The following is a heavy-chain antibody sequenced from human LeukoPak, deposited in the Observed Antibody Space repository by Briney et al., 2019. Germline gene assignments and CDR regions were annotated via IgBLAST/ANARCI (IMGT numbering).Heavy chain of an antibody. Sequence: GRSLRLSCAASGFTFSSYTMHWVRQAPGKGLEWVALITDDGSKKDFADSVKGRFTISRDNAVDILYLQMHSLKPEDTAVYFCARDYRHLWNYFDYWGPGILVTVSS. J-gene: IGHJ4*02. D-gene: IGHD5-18*01. CDR2: ITDDGSKK. CDR1: GFTFSSYT. CDR3: ARDYRHLWNYFDY. V-gene: IGHV3-30*04.